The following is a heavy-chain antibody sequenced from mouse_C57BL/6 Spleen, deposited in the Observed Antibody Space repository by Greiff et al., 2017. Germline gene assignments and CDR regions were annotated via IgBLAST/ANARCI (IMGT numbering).Heavy chain of an antibody. J-gene: IGHJ4*01. CDR1: GYAFSSSW. V-gene: IGHV1-82*01. CDR3: ARIPYYYGSSYDYAMDY. CDR2: IYPGDGDT. Sequence: VQLQQSGPEMVKPGASVKISCKASGYAFSSSWMNWVKQRPGKGLEWIGRIYPGDGDTNYNGKFKGKATLTADKSSSTAYMQLSSLTSEDSAVYFCARIPYYYGSSYDYAMDYWGQGTSVTVSS. D-gene: IGHD1-1*01.